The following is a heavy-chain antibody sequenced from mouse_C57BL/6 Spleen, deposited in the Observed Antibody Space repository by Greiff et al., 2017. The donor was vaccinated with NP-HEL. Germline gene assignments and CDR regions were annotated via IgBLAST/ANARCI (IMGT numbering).Heavy chain of an antibody. CDR2: IRLKSDNYAT. J-gene: IGHJ3*01. CDR1: GLTFSNYW. V-gene: IGHV6-3*01. CDR3: TGLPAY. Sequence: EVKLVESGGGLVQPGGSMKLSCVASGLTFSNYWMNWVRLSPEKGLEWVAQIRLKSDNYATHYAESVKGKFTISRDDSKSSVYLQMNNLRTEDTGIYYCTGLPAYWGQGTLVTVSA.